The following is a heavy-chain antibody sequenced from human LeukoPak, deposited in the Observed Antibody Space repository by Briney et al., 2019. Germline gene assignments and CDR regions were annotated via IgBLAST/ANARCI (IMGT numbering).Heavy chain of an antibody. CDR1: GYSISSGYY. D-gene: IGHD2-15*01. V-gene: IGHV4-38-2*02. J-gene: IGHJ5*02. Sequence: PSETLSLTCAVSGYSISSGYYWGWIRQPPGKGLEWIGSIYHSGSTYYNPSLKGRVTISVDTSKNQFSLKLSSVTAADTAVYYCARDSRVVVEGGDWFDPWGQGTLVTVSS. CDR2: IYHSGST. CDR3: ARDSRVVVEGGDWFDP.